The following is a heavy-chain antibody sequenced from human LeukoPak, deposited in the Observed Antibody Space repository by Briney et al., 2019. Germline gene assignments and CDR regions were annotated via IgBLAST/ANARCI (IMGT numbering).Heavy chain of an antibody. CDR3: SVFSLRGYSYGYDFDY. V-gene: IGHV2-70*11. CDR1: GFSLSTSGMC. J-gene: IGHJ4*02. Sequence: SGPTLVNPTQTLTLTCTFSGFSLSTSGMCVSWIRQPPGKALEWLARIDWDDDKYYSTSLKTRLTISKDTSKNQVVLTMTNMDPVDTATYYCSVFSLRGYSYGYDFDYWGQGTLVTVSS. CDR2: IDWDDDK. D-gene: IGHD5-18*01.